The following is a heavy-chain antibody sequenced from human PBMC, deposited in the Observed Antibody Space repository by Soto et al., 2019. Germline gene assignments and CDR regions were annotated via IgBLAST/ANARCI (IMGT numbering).Heavy chain of an antibody. CDR3: ARIPVDTSMIYWLDP. D-gene: IGHD5-18*01. J-gene: IGHJ5*02. Sequence: ETLSLTCTVSGGSVSSGDYYWSWIRQPPGKGLEWIGYIYYSGNTNYNPSLKSRVIISVDTSKNLFSLKLTSVTAADTAVYYCARIPVDTSMIYWLDPWGQGTLVTVSS. CDR1: GGSVSSGDYY. CDR2: IYYSGNT. V-gene: IGHV4-61*08.